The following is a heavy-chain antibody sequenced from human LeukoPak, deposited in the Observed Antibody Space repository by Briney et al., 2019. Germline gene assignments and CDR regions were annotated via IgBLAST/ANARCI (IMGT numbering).Heavy chain of an antibody. CDR2: INWNGGST. D-gene: IGHD2-2*02. Sequence: GGSLRLSCAASGFTFDDYGMGWVRQAPGKGLEWVSGINWNGGSTGYADSVKGRFTISRDNAKNSLYLQMNSLRAEDTALYYCAQIGYCSSTSCYTGFDYWGQGTLVTVSS. CDR3: AQIGYCSSTSCYTGFDY. V-gene: IGHV3-20*04. CDR1: GFTFDDYG. J-gene: IGHJ4*02.